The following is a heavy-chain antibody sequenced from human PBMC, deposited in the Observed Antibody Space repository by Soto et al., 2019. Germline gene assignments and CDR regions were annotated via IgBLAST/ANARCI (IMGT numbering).Heavy chain of an antibody. D-gene: IGHD2-2*01. CDR1: GGSFSGYY. V-gene: IGHV4-34*01. CDR3: ARGPHHIVVVRAALVRVNYYYYGMDG. Sequence: LSLTCAVYGGSFSGYYWSWIRQPPGKGLEWIGEINHSGSTNYNPSLKSRVTISVDTSKNQFSLKLSSVTAADTAVYYCARGPHHIVVVRAALVRVNYYYYGMDGWGQGTTVTVSS. CDR2: INHSGST. J-gene: IGHJ6*02.